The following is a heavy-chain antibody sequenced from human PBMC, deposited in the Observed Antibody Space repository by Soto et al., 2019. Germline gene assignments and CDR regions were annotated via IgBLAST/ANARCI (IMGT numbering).Heavy chain of an antibody. CDR2: ISSTSSYI. Sequence: GGSLRLSCEASGFTFSIYSMAWVRHAPGKGLEWVASISSTSSYIYYADAMKGRFTISRDNAKNSLYLQMNSLRAEDTAVYFCARTPGRDGYNHFEYWGHGTLVTVSS. CDR1: GFTFSIYS. J-gene: IGHJ4*01. CDR3: ARTPGRDGYNHFEY. V-gene: IGHV3-21*01. D-gene: IGHD1-1*01.